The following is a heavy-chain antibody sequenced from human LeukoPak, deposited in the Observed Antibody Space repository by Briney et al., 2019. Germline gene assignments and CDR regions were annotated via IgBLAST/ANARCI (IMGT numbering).Heavy chain of an antibody. V-gene: IGHV3-7*03. J-gene: IGHJ4*02. Sequence: GGSLRLSCAASGFTFSNYWMSWVRQAPGKGLEWVANIKQDRSEKYYVDSVKGRFTISRDNAKNSLYLQMNSLRAEDTAVYYCARRDIVVVVSASDYWGQGTLVTVSS. CDR1: GFTFSNYW. D-gene: IGHD2-15*01. CDR3: ARRDIVVVVSASDY. CDR2: IKQDRSEK.